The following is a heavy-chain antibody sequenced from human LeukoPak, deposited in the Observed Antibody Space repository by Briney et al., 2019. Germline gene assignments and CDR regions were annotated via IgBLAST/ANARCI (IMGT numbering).Heavy chain of an antibody. CDR2: IYYSGST. Sequence: KPSETLSLTCTVSGGSISTYYWSWIRQPPGKGLEWIGYIYYSGSTNYNPSLKSRVTISVDTSKNQFSLKLSSVTAADTAVYYCARVRPAVAGTHYFDYWGQGILVTVSS. D-gene: IGHD6-19*01. CDR3: ARVRPAVAGTHYFDY. V-gene: IGHV4-59*01. J-gene: IGHJ4*02. CDR1: GGSISTYY.